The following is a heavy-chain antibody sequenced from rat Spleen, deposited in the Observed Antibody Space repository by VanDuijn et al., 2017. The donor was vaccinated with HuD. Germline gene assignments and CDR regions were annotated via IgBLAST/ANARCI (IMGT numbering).Heavy chain of an antibody. D-gene: IGHD3-3*01. CDR3: TGGGHSALNWFAY. CDR1: GFTFSSSW. J-gene: IGHJ3*01. CDR2: ITRDGSST. V-gene: IGHV5-35*01. Sequence: EVQLVESGGGLVQHGRSMKLSCAASGFTFSSSWLNWIRKAPGKGLEWVASITRDGSSTYYPDTVKGRFVISKDNAKDTGYLHMNNLRSEDTAMYYCTGGGHSALNWFAYWGQGTLVTVSS.